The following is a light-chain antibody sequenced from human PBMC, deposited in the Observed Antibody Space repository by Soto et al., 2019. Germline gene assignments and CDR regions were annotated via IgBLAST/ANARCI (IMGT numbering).Light chain of an antibody. V-gene: IGLV6-57*01. Sequence: NFMLTQPHSVSESPGKTVTISCTRSSGSIASKFVQWYQQRPGSSPTTVIYENNQRPSGVPDRFSGSIDSSSNSASLTISRLKTEDEADYYCQSSDTYKPYVFGTGTKLTVL. CDR2: ENN. J-gene: IGLJ1*01. CDR3: QSSDTYKPYV. CDR1: SGSIASKF.